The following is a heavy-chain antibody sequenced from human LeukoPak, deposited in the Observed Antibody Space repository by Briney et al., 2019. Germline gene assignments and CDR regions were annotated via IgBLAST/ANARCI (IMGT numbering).Heavy chain of an antibody. D-gene: IGHD3-10*01. Sequence: SETLSLTCTVSGGSISSHYWSWIRQPPGKGLEWIGYIYYSGSTNYNPSLKSRVTISVDTSKNQFSLKLSSVTAADTAVYYCARRGRNYYYYMDVWGKGTTVTVSS. CDR3: ARRGRNYYYYMDV. CDR1: GGSISSHY. CDR2: IYYSGST. J-gene: IGHJ6*03. V-gene: IGHV4-59*11.